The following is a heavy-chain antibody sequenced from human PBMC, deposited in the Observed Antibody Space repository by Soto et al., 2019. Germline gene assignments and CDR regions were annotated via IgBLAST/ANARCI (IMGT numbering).Heavy chain of an antibody. V-gene: IGHV3-23*01. CDR3: ATKITFGGVSDY. CDR2: ISGSGDSA. J-gene: IGHJ4*02. CDR1: GFTFINYA. Sequence: PGWSLRLACAASGFTFINYAMNWVRQAPGKGLEWVSTISGSGDSAYYADSVKGRFTISRDNSKNTLYLQMNSLRAEDTAVYYCATKITFGGVSDYWGQGTLVTVSS. D-gene: IGHD3-16*01.